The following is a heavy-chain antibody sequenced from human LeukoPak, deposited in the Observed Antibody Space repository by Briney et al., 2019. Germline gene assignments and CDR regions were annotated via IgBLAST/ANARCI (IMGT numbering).Heavy chain of an antibody. CDR1: GYTFTSYD. D-gene: IGHD6-19*01. V-gene: IGHV1-8*01. CDR2: MNPNSGNT. J-gene: IGHJ4*02. Sequence: GASVKVSCKASGYTFTSYDINWVRQATGQGLEWMGWMNPNSGNTGYAQKFQGRVTMTRNTSISTAYMELSSLRSEDTAVYYCARGGYSSGWYKLDSDYWGQGTLVTVSS. CDR3: ARGGYSSGWYKLDSDY.